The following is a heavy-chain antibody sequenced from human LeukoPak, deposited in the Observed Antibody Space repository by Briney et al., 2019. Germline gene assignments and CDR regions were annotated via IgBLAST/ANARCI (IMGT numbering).Heavy chain of an antibody. CDR3: AKRLSFGVAIGDFDY. J-gene: IGHJ4*02. D-gene: IGHD3-3*01. Sequence: PGGSLRLSCAASGFIFGSHGMHWVRQAPGKGLEWVSAISGSGDSTYYADSVKGRFTISRDSSMETLYLQMNSLRAEDTATYFCAKRLSFGVAIGDFDYWGQGTLVTVSS. CDR2: ISGSGDST. CDR1: GFIFGSHG. V-gene: IGHV3-23*01.